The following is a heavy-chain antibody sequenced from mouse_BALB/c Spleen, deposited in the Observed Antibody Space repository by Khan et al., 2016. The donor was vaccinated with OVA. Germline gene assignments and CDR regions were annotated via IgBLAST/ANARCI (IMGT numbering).Heavy chain of an antibody. CDR3: ARGNYYGYYFDY. V-gene: IGHV3-2*02. D-gene: IGHD1-1*01. J-gene: IGHJ2*01. CDR1: GYSITSGYA. CDR2: ISYSGVT. Sequence: EVQLQESGPGLVKPSQSLSLTCTVTGYSITSGYAWNWIRQFPGNKLEWMGNISYSGVTSYTPSLKSRISITRDTSKNQFFLQLTSVTTEDTATYYCARGNYYGYYFDYWGQGTTLTVSS.